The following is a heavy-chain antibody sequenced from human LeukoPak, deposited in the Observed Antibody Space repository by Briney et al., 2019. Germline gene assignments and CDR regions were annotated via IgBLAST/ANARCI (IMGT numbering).Heavy chain of an antibody. CDR3: ATVSTGGAVAHDTGMDV. Sequence: ASVKVSCKVSGYTLTELSMHWVRQAPGKGLEWMGGFDPEDGETIYAQKFQGRVTMTEDTSTDTAYMELSSLRSEDTAVHYCATVSTGGAVAHDTGMDVWGQGTTVTVSS. V-gene: IGHV1-24*01. D-gene: IGHD6-19*01. CDR1: GYTLTELS. J-gene: IGHJ6*02. CDR2: FDPEDGET.